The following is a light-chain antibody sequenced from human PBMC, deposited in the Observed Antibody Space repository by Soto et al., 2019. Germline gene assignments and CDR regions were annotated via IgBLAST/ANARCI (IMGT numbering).Light chain of an antibody. Sequence: DIVMTQSPDSLAVSLGESATINCKSSQSVLYSSNNKNYIAWYQQKPGQPPKLLIYWASTRESGVPDRFSGSGSGTDFTLTISSLQAEDVAVYYCQQYYSSPTWTFGQGTKVDIK. CDR2: WAS. V-gene: IGKV4-1*01. J-gene: IGKJ1*01. CDR1: QSVLYSSNNKNY. CDR3: QQYYSSPTWT.